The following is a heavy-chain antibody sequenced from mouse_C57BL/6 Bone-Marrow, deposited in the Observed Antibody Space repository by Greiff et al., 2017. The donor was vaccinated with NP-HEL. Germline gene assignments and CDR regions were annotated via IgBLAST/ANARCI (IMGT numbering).Heavy chain of an antibody. V-gene: IGHV2-9-1*01. J-gene: IGHJ3*01. CDR2: IWTGGGT. Sequence: VMLVESGPGLVAPSQSLSITCTVSGFSLTSYAISWVRQPPGKGLEWLGVIWTGGGTNYNSALKSRLSISKDNSKSQVFLKMNSLQTDDTASYYCASIYYDYDDPFAYWGQGTLVTVSA. CDR1: GFSLTSYA. D-gene: IGHD2-4*01. CDR3: ASIYYDYDDPFAY.